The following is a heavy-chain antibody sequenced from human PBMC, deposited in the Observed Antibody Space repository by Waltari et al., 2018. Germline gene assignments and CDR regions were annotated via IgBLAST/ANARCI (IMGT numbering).Heavy chain of an antibody. Sequence: EVQLVESGGGLVKPGGSLRLSCAASGFTFSNAWMSWVRQAPGQGLEWVGRIKRKTDGVTTDYAAPVKGRFTISRDDSKNTLYLQMNSLKTEDTAVYYCTTQEDCSGGSCYSDYWGQGTLVTVSS. CDR2: IKRKTDGVTT. CDR3: TTQEDCSGGSCYSDY. J-gene: IGHJ4*02. V-gene: IGHV3-15*01. D-gene: IGHD2-15*01. CDR1: GFTFSNAW.